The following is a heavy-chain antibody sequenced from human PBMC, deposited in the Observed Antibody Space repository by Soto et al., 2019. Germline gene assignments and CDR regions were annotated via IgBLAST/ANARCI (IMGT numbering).Heavy chain of an antibody. CDR3: ARVENDSSGYYPGPFDY. CDR1: RFTFSSYA. V-gene: IGHV3-23*01. CDR2: ISDSGGST. Sequence: GGSLRLSCAASRFTFSSYAMSWVRQAPGKGLEWVSAISDSGGSTYYANSVKGRFSISRDNSKNTLYLQMNSLRAEDTALYYCARVENDSSGYYPGPFDYWGQGTLVTVSS. D-gene: IGHD3-22*01. J-gene: IGHJ4*02.